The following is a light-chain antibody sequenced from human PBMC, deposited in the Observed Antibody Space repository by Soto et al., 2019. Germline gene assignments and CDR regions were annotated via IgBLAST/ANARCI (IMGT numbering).Light chain of an antibody. V-gene: IGKV1-27*01. CDR3: QKYNGAPRA. J-gene: IGKJ1*01. CDR1: QGISNY. CDR2: AAS. Sequence: DIQMTQSPSSLSASVGDRVTIACRASQGISNYLAWYQQKPGKVPKLLIYAASTLQSGVPSRLSGSGSETDFTLTISSLQPEDVATYYCQKYNGAPRAFGQGTKVEIK.